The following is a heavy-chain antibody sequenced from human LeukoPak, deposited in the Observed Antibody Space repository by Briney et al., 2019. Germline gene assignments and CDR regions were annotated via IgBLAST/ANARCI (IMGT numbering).Heavy chain of an antibody. J-gene: IGHJ4*02. D-gene: IGHD3-10*01. V-gene: IGHV3-11*01. CDR1: GFTLSDYY. CDR2: ISSSGSTI. Sequence: GGSLRLSCAASGFTLSDYYMSWIRQAPGKGLEWVSYISSSGSTIYYADSVKGRFTISRDNAKNSLYLQMNSLRAEDTAVYYCARTETLWFGELLARPHFDYWGQGTLVTVSS. CDR3: ARTETLWFGELLARPHFDY.